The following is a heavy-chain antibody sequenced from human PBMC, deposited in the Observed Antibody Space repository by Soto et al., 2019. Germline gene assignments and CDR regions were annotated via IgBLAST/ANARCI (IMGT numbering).Heavy chain of an antibody. V-gene: IGHV4-4*07. Sequence: LSLTCSVSDDSFSDYYWNWIRQPAGKGLEWIGRVYASGSTDYNPSLKGRLTMSVDTSKKQFSLNLTSVTAADTAVYYCARGRDWAYFFDYWGQGTLVTVSS. CDR2: VYASGST. CDR3: ARGRDWAYFFDY. D-gene: IGHD2-21*01. J-gene: IGHJ4*02. CDR1: DDSFSDYY.